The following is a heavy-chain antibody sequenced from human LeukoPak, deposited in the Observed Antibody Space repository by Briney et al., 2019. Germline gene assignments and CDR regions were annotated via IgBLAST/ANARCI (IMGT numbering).Heavy chain of an antibody. V-gene: IGHV1-46*01. Sequence: ASVKVSCKASGYTFTSYYMHWVRQAPGQGLEWMGIINPSGGSTSYAQKFQGRVTMTRDMSTSTVYTELSSLRSEDTAVYHCARNYGSGSYYYYYYYMDVWGKGTTVTVSS. CDR3: ARNYGSGSYYYYYYYMDV. J-gene: IGHJ6*03. CDR2: INPSGGST. D-gene: IGHD3-10*01. CDR1: GYTFTSYY.